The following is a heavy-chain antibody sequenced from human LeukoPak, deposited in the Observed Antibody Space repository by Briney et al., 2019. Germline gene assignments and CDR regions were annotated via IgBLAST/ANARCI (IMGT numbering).Heavy chain of an antibody. CDR1: GFTFRSYG. D-gene: IGHD2-2*01. CDR2: ISNDGSNK. Sequence: GGSLRLSCAASGFTFRSYGMHWVRQTPGKGLEWVAVISNDGSNKYYADSVKGRFTISRDISKNTLYLQMNSLRAEDTAVYYCAKCVRDSSSSICRPSFNYYYGMDVWGQGTTVTVSS. J-gene: IGHJ6*02. CDR3: AKCVRDSSSSICRPSFNYYYGMDV. V-gene: IGHV3-30*18.